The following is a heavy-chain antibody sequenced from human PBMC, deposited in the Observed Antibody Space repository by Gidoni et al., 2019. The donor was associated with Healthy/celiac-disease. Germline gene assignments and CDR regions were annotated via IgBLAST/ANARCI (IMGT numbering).Heavy chain of an antibody. V-gene: IGHV3-30-3*01. CDR3: AREPFNEEDDAFDI. CDR1: GFTFSSYA. Sequence: QVQLVESGGGVVQPGRSLRLSCAASGFTFSSYAMHWVRQAPGKGLEWVAVISYDGSNKYYADSVKGRFTISRDNSKNTLYLQMNSLRAEDTAVYYCAREPFNEEDDAFDIWGQGTMVTVSS. D-gene: IGHD1-1*01. J-gene: IGHJ3*02. CDR2: ISYDGSNK.